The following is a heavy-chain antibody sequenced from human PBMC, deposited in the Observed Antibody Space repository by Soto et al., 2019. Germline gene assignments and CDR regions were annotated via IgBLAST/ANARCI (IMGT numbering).Heavy chain of an antibody. CDR2: ISGSGGTT. D-gene: IGHD3-22*01. CDR3: AKSQKVISTSLDY. Sequence: GSLRLSCVASGFTFSSYALNWVRQAPGRGLEWVSAISGSGGTTYYADSVKGRFTISRDNSKNTLFLQMNSLRAEDAAIYYWAKSQKVISTSLDYWGQGSLVTVSS. CDR1: GFTFSSYA. J-gene: IGHJ4*02. V-gene: IGHV3-23*01.